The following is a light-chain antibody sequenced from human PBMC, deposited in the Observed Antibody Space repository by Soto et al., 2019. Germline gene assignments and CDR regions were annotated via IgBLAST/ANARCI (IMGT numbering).Light chain of an antibody. CDR2: ATS. V-gene: IGKV1-39*01. J-gene: IGKJ1*01. CDR3: QQGYTTRWT. CDR1: QNIRSY. Sequence: DIPMTQSPPSLPASVGDRITITCRASQNIRSYLNWYQQKPGKAPNLLIYATSILQTGVPSRFSGSGTGTDFTLTINGLQPEDFATYFCQQGYTTRWTFGQGTKVEVK.